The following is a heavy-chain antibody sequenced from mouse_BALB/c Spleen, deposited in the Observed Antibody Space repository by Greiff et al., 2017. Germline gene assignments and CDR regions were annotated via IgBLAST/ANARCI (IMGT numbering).Heavy chain of an antibody. CDR3: ARKGYRYEAMDY. Sequence: VQLQQSGAELAKPGASVKMSCKASGYTFTSYWMHWVKQRPGQGLEWIGYINPSTGYTEYNQKFKDKATLTADKSSSTAYMQLSSLTSEDSAVYYCARKGYRYEAMDYWGQGTSVTVSS. CDR2: INPSTGYT. J-gene: IGHJ4*01. CDR1: GYTFTSYW. V-gene: IGHV1-7*01. D-gene: IGHD2-14*01.